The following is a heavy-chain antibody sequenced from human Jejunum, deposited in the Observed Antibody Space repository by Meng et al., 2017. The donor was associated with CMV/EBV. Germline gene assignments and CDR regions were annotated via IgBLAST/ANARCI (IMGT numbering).Heavy chain of an antibody. CDR3: ARDNDGSSHYSQFDY. CDR1: GFPLDGHG. CDR2: LWYDGSRK. V-gene: IGHV3-33*01. D-gene: IGHD3-22*01. J-gene: IGHJ4*02. Sequence: SGFPLDGHGIHWGRQFPGKGLEWVAVLWYDGSRKYFADSVQGRFSISRDDSKNTVYLQMNSLRAEGTAVYYCARDNDGSSHYSQFDYWGQGTLVTVSS.